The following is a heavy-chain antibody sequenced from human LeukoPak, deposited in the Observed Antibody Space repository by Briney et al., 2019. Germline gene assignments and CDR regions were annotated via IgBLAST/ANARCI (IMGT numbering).Heavy chain of an antibody. CDR1: GYTFTSYY. D-gene: IGHD5-18*01. CDR3: ARSFAGIQLWSYYFDY. CDR2: INPSGGST. J-gene: IGHJ4*02. V-gene: IGHV1-46*01. Sequence: ASVKVSCKASGYTFTSYYMHWVRQAPGQGLEWMGIINPSGGSTSYAQEFQGRVTMTRDTSTSTVYMELSSLRSEDTAVYYCARSFAGIQLWSYYFDYWGQGTLVTVSS.